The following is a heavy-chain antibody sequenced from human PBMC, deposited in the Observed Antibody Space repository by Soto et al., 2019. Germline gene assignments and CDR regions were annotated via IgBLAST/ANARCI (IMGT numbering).Heavy chain of an antibody. D-gene: IGHD5-12*01. CDR2: IYYSGST. CDR1: GGSISSSSYY. V-gene: IGHV4-39*01. CDR3: ARLRLVATIPPDY. J-gene: IGHJ4*02. Sequence: SETLSLTCTVSGGSISSSSYYWGWIRQPPGKGLEWIGSIYYSGSTYYNPSLKSRVTISVDTSKNQFSLKLSSVTAADTAVYYCARLRLVATIPPDYWGQGTLVTVSS.